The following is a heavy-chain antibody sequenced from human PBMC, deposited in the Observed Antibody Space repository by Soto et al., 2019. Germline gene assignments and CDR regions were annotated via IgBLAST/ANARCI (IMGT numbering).Heavy chain of an antibody. Sequence: WVSLRLSCAASGFTFSSYAMHWVRQAPGKGLEWVAVISYDGSNKYYADSVKGRFTISRDNSKNTLYLQMNSLRAEDTAVYYCARSATVVTPGDYWGQGTLVTVSS. CDR3: ARSATVVTPGDY. D-gene: IGHD4-17*01. J-gene: IGHJ4*02. CDR1: GFTFSSYA. V-gene: IGHV3-30-3*01. CDR2: ISYDGSNK.